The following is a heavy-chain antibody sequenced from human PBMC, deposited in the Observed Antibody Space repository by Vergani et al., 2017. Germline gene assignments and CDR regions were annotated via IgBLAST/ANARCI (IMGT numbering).Heavy chain of an antibody. Sequence: QVQLQESGPGLVKPSETLSLTCTVSGGSISSYYWSWIRQPPGKGLEWIGYIYYSGSTNYNPSLKSRVTISVDTSKNQFSLKLSSVTAADTAVYYCERLSRFKVVVVVPAAMEADCFDYWGQGTLVTVSS. V-gene: IGHV4-59*01. CDR2: IYYSGST. CDR1: GGSISSYY. D-gene: IGHD2-2*01. J-gene: IGHJ4*02. CDR3: ERLSRFKVVVVVPAAMEADCFDY.